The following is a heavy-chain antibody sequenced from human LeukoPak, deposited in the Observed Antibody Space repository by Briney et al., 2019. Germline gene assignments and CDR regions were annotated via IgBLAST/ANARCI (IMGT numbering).Heavy chain of an antibody. Sequence: PSETLSLTCTVSGGSISSYYWSWIRQPAGKGLEWIGRIYTSGSTNYNPSLKSRVTMSVVSSKNQFSLKLSSVTAADTAVYYCARSEDYGGAFDYWGQGTLVTVSS. D-gene: IGHD4-23*01. V-gene: IGHV4-4*07. J-gene: IGHJ4*02. CDR3: ARSEDYGGAFDY. CDR2: IYTSGST. CDR1: GGSISSYY.